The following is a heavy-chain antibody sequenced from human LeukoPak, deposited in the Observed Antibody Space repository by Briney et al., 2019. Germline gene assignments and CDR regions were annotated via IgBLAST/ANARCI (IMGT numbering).Heavy chain of an antibody. Sequence: GRSLRLSCAASGFTFSSYAMHWVRQAPGKGLEWVAVISYDGSNKYYADSVKGRFTISRDNSKNTLYLQMNSLRAEDTAVYYCARGHTIAAAGTHDYWGQGTLVTVSS. J-gene: IGHJ4*02. D-gene: IGHD6-13*01. CDR3: ARGHTIAAAGTHDY. V-gene: IGHV3-30-3*01. CDR2: ISYDGSNK. CDR1: GFTFSSYA.